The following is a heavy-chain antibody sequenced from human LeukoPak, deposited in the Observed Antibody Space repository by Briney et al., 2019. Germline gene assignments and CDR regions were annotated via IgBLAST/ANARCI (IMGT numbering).Heavy chain of an antibody. Sequence: GGSLRLSCAASGFTFSNYEMNWVRQAPGKGLEWVSYISSSGSTIYYADSVKGRFTTSRDNAKNSLYLQMNSLRAEDTAVYYCARPYSSSWNYYFDYWGQGTLVTVSS. CDR1: GFTFSNYE. CDR2: ISSSGSTI. D-gene: IGHD6-13*01. J-gene: IGHJ4*02. V-gene: IGHV3-48*03. CDR3: ARPYSSSWNYYFDY.